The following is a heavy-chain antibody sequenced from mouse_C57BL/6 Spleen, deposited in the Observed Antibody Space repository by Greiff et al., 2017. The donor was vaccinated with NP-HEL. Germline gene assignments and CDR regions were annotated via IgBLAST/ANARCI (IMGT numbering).Heavy chain of an antibody. CDR1: GYSITSGYD. V-gene: IGHV3-1*01. CDR3: ARDEGYGYAWFAY. Sequence: EVQLQESGPGMVKPSQSLSLTCTVTGYSITSGYDWHWIRHFPGNKLEWMSYISYSGSTNYNPTLKSRISITHDTSKNHFFLKLNSVTTEDTATYYCARDEGYGYAWFAYWGQGTLVTVSA. D-gene: IGHD2-2*01. J-gene: IGHJ3*01. CDR2: ISYSGST.